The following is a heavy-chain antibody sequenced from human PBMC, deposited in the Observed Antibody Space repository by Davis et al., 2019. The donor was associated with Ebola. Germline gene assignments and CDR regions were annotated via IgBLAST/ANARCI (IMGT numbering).Heavy chain of an antibody. J-gene: IGHJ4*02. CDR3: AREGYCNSPSCHSFDY. CDR2: LNSRDGTT. V-gene: IGHV1-46*01. CDR1: GYTFTSSY. Sequence: ASVKVSCKASGYTFTSSYVHWVRQAPGQGLEWMGVLNSRDGTTAYAQKFQGRFTLTRDTSTSTVYMELSSLRSEDTAIYYCAREGYCNSPSCHSFDYWGQGTLVTVSS. D-gene: IGHD2-2*01.